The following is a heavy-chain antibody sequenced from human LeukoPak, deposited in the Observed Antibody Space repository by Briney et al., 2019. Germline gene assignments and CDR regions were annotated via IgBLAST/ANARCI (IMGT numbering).Heavy chain of an antibody. CDR2: ISSSGGST. V-gene: IGHV3-23*01. Sequence: PGGSLRLSCAASGFTFSSYAMSWVRQAPGKGLEWVSAISSSGGSTYYADSVKGRFTISRDNSKNTLYLQMNSLRAEDTAVYYCAKDLAFFDYVDAFDIWGQGTMVTVSS. D-gene: IGHD4/OR15-4a*01. J-gene: IGHJ3*02. CDR1: GFTFSSYA. CDR3: AKDLAFFDYVDAFDI.